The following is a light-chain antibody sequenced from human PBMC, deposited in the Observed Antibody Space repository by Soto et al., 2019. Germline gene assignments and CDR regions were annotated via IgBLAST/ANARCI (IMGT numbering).Light chain of an antibody. Sequence: EIVLTQSPGTLSLSPGERATLSCRASQSVSSNYLAWYQQKPGQAPRLLIYGASSRATGIPDRFSGSGSGTDYTLTISRLEPEDFAVYYYQKYGSTPLVTFGQGTRLEIK. CDR3: QKYGSTPLVT. J-gene: IGKJ5*01. CDR1: QSVSSNY. V-gene: IGKV3-20*01. CDR2: GAS.